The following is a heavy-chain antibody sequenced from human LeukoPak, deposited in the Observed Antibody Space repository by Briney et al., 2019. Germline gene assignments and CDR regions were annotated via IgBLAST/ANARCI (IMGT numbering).Heavy chain of an antibody. V-gene: IGHV3-7*05. CDR2: IRDDGTEK. Sequence: GGSLRLSCAASGFTFSSYGMSWVRQAPGKGLEWVANIRDDGTEKYYVDSVKGRFTISRDNAKNSLYLQMNILRAEDTAVYFCARESTTGGFDFWGQETLVTVSS. D-gene: IGHD1-1*01. CDR1: GFTFSSYG. CDR3: ARESTTGGFDF. J-gene: IGHJ4*02.